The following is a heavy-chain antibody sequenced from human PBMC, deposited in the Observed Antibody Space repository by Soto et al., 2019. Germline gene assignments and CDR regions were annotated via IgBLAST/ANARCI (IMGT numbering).Heavy chain of an antibody. CDR3: ARVFRDLHPSMLFYYYYYMDV. CDR2: IYHSGST. D-gene: IGHD2-8*01. V-gene: IGHV4-4*02. CDR1: SGSISSSNW. Sequence: SETLSLTCAVSSGSISSSNWWSWVRQPPGKGLEWIGEIYHSGSTNYNPSLKSRVTISVDKSKNHFSLKLSSVTAADTAVYYCARVFRDLHPSMLFYYYYYMDVWGKGTTVTVSS. J-gene: IGHJ6*03.